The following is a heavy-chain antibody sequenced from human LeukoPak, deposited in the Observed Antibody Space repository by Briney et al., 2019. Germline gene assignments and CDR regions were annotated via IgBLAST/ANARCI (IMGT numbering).Heavy chain of an antibody. CDR2: INAGNGNT. CDR3: ARDNYNILTGYVRYAFDI. J-gene: IGHJ3*02. D-gene: IGHD3-9*01. Sequence: ASVKVSCKASGYTFTSYAMHWVRQAPGQRLEWMGWINAGNGNTKYSQKFQGRVTITRDTSASTAYMELSSLRSDDTAVYYCARDNYNILTGYVRYAFDIWGQGTMVTVSS. CDR1: GYTFTSYA. V-gene: IGHV1-3*01.